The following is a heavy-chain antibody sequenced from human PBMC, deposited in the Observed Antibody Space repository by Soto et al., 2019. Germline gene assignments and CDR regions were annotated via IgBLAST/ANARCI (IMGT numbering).Heavy chain of an antibody. CDR2: ILYDGSEK. CDR1: GFTFSSYG. D-gene: IGHD2-21*01. Sequence: GGSLRLSCAASGFTFSSYGMHWVRQAPGKGLEWVAVILYDGSEKWFADSVKGRFTISIDTSKNQLSLNLRSVSAADTAVYYCARGRGEFDAWGQGTPVTVSS. CDR3: ARGRGEFDA. V-gene: IGHV3-30*03. J-gene: IGHJ5*02.